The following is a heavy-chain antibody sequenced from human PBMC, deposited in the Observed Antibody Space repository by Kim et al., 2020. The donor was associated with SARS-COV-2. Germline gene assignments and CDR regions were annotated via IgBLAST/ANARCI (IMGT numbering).Heavy chain of an antibody. J-gene: IGHJ4*02. CDR3: AGLYDNWNDDVGDY. D-gene: IGHD1-20*01. CDR1: GYTFTGYY. V-gene: IGHV1-2*06. CDR2: INPNSGGT. Sequence: ASVKVSCKASGYTFTGYYMHWVRQAPGQGLEWMGRINPNSGGTNYAQKFQGRVTMTRDTSISTAYMELSRLRSDDTAVYYCAGLYDNWNDDVGDYWGQGTLVTVSS.